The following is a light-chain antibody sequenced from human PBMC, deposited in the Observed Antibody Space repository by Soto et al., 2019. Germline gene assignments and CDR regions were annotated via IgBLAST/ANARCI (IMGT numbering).Light chain of an antibody. J-gene: IGLJ1*01. Sequence: QSALTQPASVSGSPGQSITISCTGTSSDVGAYNRVSWYQQYPGQAPKVIIYEVSNRPSGVSYRFSGSKSGNTASLTISGLQAEDEADYYCNAFTTTSTYVFGTGTKVNVL. CDR2: EVS. CDR3: NAFTTTSTYV. CDR1: SSDVGAYNR. V-gene: IGLV2-14*01.